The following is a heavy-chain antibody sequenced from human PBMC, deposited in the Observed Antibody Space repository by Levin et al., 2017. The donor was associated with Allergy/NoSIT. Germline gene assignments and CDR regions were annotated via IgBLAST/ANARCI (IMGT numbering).Heavy chain of an antibody. J-gene: IGHJ5*02. CDR2: VNPADSDT. D-gene: IGHD2-15*01. CDR1: GYTFTDYW. V-gene: IGHV5-51*01. Sequence: PGGSLRLSCVPSGYTFTDYWIGWVRQLPGKGLEWVGIVNPADSDTRYSPSFEGHVTILADKSINTAYLQWDTLRASDTATYYCARHGPWVALGRYDTWGRGTLVTVSS. CDR3: ARHGPWVALGRYDT.